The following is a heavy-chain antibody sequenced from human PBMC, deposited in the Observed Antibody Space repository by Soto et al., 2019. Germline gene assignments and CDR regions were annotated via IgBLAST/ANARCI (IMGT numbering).Heavy chain of an antibody. CDR3: ARSPNYDYVWGSSAPIDY. J-gene: IGHJ4*02. CDR1: GFAFSYYG. V-gene: IGHV3-30*03. CDR2: ISSDGMTK. D-gene: IGHD3-16*01. Sequence: GSLRLSCVASGFAFSYYGIHWVRQAPGKGLEWVGVISSDGMTKYYADSVKGRFTISRDNSKNTLYLQMNSLRAEDTAVYYCARSPNYDYVWGSSAPIDYWGQGTLVTVSS.